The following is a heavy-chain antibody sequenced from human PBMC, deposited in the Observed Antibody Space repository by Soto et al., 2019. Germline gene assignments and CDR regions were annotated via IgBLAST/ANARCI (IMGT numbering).Heavy chain of an antibody. J-gene: IGHJ4*02. CDR1: GDSVSRTSVA. Sequence: QVQLHQSGPGLVKPSQTLSLTCAISGDSVSRTSVAWNWIRQSPSRGLEWLGSTYYRSKWNSDYAVSVRGRITINPDTSKSQFSLQLNSVTPEDTAVYYCVRGQFSAFDCWGQGTLVTVSS. CDR2: TYYRSKWNS. V-gene: IGHV6-1*01. CDR3: VRGQFSAFDC.